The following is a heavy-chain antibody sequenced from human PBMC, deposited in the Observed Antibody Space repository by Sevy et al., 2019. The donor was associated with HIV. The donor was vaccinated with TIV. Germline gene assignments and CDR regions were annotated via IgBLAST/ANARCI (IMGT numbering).Heavy chain of an antibody. CDR3: ARGGPNQQQLDYFDS. D-gene: IGHD6-13*01. V-gene: IGHV4-59*01. CDR2: IYYTGSS. J-gene: IGHJ4*02. Sequence: SETLSLTCTVSGISISNYYWTWIRQPPGKGLEWIGYIYYTGSSDSNPSLKSRVTTSVDTSKNQFSLKLSSVTAVDTAIYYCARGGPNQQQLDYFDSWGQGILVTVSS. CDR1: GISISNYY.